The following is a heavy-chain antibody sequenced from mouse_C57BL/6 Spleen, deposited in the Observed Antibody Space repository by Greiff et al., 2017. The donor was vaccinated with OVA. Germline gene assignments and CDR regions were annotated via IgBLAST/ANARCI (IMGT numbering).Heavy chain of an antibody. V-gene: IGHV5-4*01. CDR2: ISDGGSYT. CDR1: GFTFSSYA. CDR3: ARDPNWDSWYFDV. J-gene: IGHJ1*03. Sequence: EVKVVESGGGLVKPGGSLKLSCAASGFTFSSYAMSWVRQTPEKRLEWVATISDGGSYTYYPDNVKGRFTISRDNAKNNRYLQRSHLKSEDTAMYDCARDPNWDSWYFDVWGTGTTVTVSS. D-gene: IGHD4-1*01.